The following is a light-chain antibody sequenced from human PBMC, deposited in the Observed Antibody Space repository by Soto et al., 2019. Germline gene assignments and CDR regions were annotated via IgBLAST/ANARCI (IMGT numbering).Light chain of an antibody. CDR2: DAS. J-gene: IGKJ4*01. Sequence: EIVLTQSPAPLSLSPGNRATLSCRASESVSRYLAWYQQKPGQAPRLLIYDASSRAAGIPARFSGSGSGTDFTLTITSLEPEDVAVYYCQQRSDWPSTFGGGTKVEIK. CDR3: QQRSDWPST. CDR1: ESVSRY. V-gene: IGKV3-11*01.